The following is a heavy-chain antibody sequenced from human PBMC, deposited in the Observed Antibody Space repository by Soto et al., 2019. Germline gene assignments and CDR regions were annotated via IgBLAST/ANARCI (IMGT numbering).Heavy chain of an antibody. CDR2: IGGSGGT. V-gene: IGHV3-23*01. CDR3: AKGQGWSYYYDS. Sequence: EVQLLESGGGLVQPGGSLRLSCEASGFTFSSYAMSWVRLAPGKGLEWFSSIGGSGGTYYADSVKGRFTISRDNSKNMLYLHLNSLRAEDTAMYYCAKGQGWSYYYDSWGQGTLVTVSS. D-gene: IGHD2-15*01. J-gene: IGHJ4*02. CDR1: GFTFSSYA.